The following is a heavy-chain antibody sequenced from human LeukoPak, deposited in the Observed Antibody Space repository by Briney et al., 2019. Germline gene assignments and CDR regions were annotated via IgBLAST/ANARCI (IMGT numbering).Heavy chain of an antibody. CDR3: ARPGGYYGSGSYLDY. D-gene: IGHD3-10*01. V-gene: IGHV3-7*05. CDR1: RFMFTSYW. J-gene: IGHJ4*02. CDR2: INYDGSEK. Sequence: GGSLRLSCAASRFMFTSYWMSWVRQAPGEGLEWVANINYDGSEKYYIDSAKGRFTISRDNSKNTLYLQMNSLRAEDTAVYYCARPGGYYGSGSYLDYWGQGTLVTVSS.